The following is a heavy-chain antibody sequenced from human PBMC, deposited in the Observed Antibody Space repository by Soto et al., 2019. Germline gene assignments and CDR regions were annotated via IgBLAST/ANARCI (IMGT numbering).Heavy chain of an antibody. Sequence: QVQLQQWGAGRLKPSETLSLTCAVYGGSLSGYYWTGIRQPPGTGLEWIGEINHSGSTNYNPSLKSRVTISVDTSKNQFSLKLTSVTAADTAVYYCASDKITGLFDYWGQGTLVTVSS. CDR2: INHSGST. CDR3: ASDKITGLFDY. D-gene: IGHD2-8*02. V-gene: IGHV4-34*01. J-gene: IGHJ4*02. CDR1: GGSLSGYY.